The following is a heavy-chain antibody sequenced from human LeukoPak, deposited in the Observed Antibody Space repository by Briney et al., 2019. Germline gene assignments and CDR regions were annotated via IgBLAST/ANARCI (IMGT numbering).Heavy chain of an antibody. Sequence: GGSLRLSCAASGFTFSNYWMSWVRQAPGKGLEWVANIRQDGSEKYYVDSVKGRFTISRDNAKNSLYLQMNNLRAEDTAVYYCPRELLRGAFYAYWGQGTLVTVSS. CDR3: PRELLRGAFYAY. D-gene: IGHD1-26*01. J-gene: IGHJ4*02. CDR1: GFTFSNYW. CDR2: IRQDGSEK. V-gene: IGHV3-7*04.